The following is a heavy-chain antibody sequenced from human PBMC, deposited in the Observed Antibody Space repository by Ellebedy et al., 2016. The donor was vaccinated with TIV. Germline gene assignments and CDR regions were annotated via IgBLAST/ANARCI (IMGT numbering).Heavy chain of an antibody. CDR3: AKCVEGRSTSCHHDY. V-gene: IGHV4-59*01. D-gene: IGHD2-2*01. CDR2: ISYSGTT. Sequence: MPSETLSLTCAIPGGPISMYSWTWIRQSPGKGLEWIGYISYSGTTSYNPSLERRVTVSLDMSTKQFSLKLRSVTAADTAVYYCAKCVEGRSTSCHHDYWGQGTLVTVSS. CDR1: GGPISMYS. J-gene: IGHJ4*02.